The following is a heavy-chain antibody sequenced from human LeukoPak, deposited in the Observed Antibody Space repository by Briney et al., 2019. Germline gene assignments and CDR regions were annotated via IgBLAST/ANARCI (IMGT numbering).Heavy chain of an antibody. D-gene: IGHD1-26*01. CDR1: GFTFSNYA. CDR3: AKEGRGMGAATIDY. V-gene: IGHV3-23*01. J-gene: IGHJ4*02. Sequence: GGSLRLSCAASGFTFSNYAMSGVRQAPGKGLEWVSGISGSAGSTYYADSVGRFSISRDNSNNTLYLQMTSLRAEDTAVYYCAKEGRGMGAATIDYWGQGTLVTVSS. CDR2: ISGSAGST.